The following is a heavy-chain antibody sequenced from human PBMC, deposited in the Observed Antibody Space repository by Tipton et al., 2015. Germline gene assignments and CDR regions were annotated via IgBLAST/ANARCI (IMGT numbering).Heavy chain of an antibody. D-gene: IGHD3-22*01. CDR1: GFTFSSYS. V-gene: IGHV3-21*01. Sequence: SLRLSCAASGFTFSSYSMNWVRQAPGKGLEWVSSISSSSYIYYADSVKGRFTISRDNAKNSLYLQMNSLRAEDTAVYYCARPLLSYDSHTRMDVWGQGTTVTVSS. CDR3: ARPLLSYDSHTRMDV. J-gene: IGHJ6*02. CDR2: ISSSSYI.